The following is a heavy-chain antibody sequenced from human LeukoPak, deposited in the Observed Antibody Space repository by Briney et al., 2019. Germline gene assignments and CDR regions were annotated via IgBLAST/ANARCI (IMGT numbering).Heavy chain of an antibody. D-gene: IGHD5-12*01. CDR3: ARVLGYSGYDAFDI. CDR1: GFAVSNYW. CDR2: IYSGGST. J-gene: IGHJ3*02. V-gene: IGHV3-66*01. Sequence: GGSLRLSCAASGFAVSNYWMSWVRQAPGKGLEWVSVIYSGGSTYYADSVKGRFTISRDNSKNTLYLQMNSLRAEDTAVYYCARVLGYSGYDAFDIWGQGTMVTVSS.